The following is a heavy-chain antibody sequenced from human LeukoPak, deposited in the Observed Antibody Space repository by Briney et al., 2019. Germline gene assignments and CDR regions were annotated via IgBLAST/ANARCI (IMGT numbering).Heavy chain of an antibody. J-gene: IGHJ5*02. Sequence: ASVKVSCKASGYTFTSYGISWVRQAPGQGLEWMGWISAYNGNTNYAQKLQGRVTMTTDTSTSAAYMELRSLRSDDTAVYYCARDEYYDILTGYPERNWFDPWGQGTLVTVSS. CDR3: ARDEYYDILTGYPERNWFDP. V-gene: IGHV1-18*01. CDR2: ISAYNGNT. D-gene: IGHD3-9*01. CDR1: GYTFTSYG.